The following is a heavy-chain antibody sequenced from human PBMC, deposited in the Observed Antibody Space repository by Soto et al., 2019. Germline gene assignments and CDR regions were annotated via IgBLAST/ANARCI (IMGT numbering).Heavy chain of an antibody. CDR1: GFTFSDHY. CDR3: ARDGGKGAYFDY. V-gene: IGHV3-72*01. J-gene: IGHJ4*01. CDR2: IRNKANSYTT. Sequence: EVQLVESGGGLVQPGGSQRLSCAASGFTFSDHYMDWVRQAPGKGLEWVGRIRNKANSYTTDYAASVKGRFTISRDDSKHQMYLQMNSLKTEDTAIYDCARDGGKGAYFDYWGHGTLATVSS. D-gene: IGHD1-26*01.